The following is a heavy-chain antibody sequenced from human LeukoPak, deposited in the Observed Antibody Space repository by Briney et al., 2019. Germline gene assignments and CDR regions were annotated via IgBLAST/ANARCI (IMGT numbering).Heavy chain of an antibody. CDR3: ARARDGYPIGYFDY. Sequence: HPGGSLRLSCAASGFTVSNNQMSWVRQAPGKGLEWVSVIYSGGSTFYADSVKGRFTISRDNSKNTLYLQMNSLRAEDTAVYYCARARDGYPIGYFDYWGQGTLVTVSS. CDR1: GFTVSNNQ. CDR2: IYSGGST. D-gene: IGHD5-24*01. V-gene: IGHV3-53*01. J-gene: IGHJ4*02.